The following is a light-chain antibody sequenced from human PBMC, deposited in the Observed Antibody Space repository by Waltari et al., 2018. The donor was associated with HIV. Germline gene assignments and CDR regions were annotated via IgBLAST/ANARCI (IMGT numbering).Light chain of an antibody. CDR1: QSVSSH. CDR2: DAS. CDR3: QQRSNWPPYT. V-gene: IGKV3-11*01. J-gene: IGKJ2*01. Sequence: EIVLTQSPATLSLSPGERATLSCRASQSVSSHLSWYQQEPGQAPRLLIYDASNRATGIPARFSGSGSGTDFTLTITSLEPEDFAVDYCQQRSNWPPYTFGQGTKLEIK.